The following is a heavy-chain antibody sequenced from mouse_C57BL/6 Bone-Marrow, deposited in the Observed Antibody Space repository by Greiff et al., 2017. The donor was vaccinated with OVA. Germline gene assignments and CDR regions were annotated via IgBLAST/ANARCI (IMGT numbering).Heavy chain of an antibody. V-gene: IGHV1-76*01. CDR1: GYTFTDYY. Sequence: QVQLQQSGAELVRPGASVKLSCKASGYTFTDYYINWVKQRPGQGLEWIARIYPGSGNTYYNEKFKGKATLTAEKSSSTAYMQLSSLTSEDSAVYFCARVKLTGTLFAYWGQGTLVTVSA. D-gene: IGHD4-1*01. CDR2: IYPGSGNT. CDR3: ARVKLTGTLFAY. J-gene: IGHJ3*01.